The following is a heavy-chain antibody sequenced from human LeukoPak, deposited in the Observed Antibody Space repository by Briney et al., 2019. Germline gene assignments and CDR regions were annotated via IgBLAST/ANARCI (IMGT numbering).Heavy chain of an antibody. D-gene: IGHD3-9*01. Sequence: PGGTLRLSCAASGFTFSSYGMSWVRQAPGKGLEWVSGISGSVNFTYYADSVKGRFTISRDNSKNTLYLQMNSLRAEDTAVYCCAKDLRGSAYYDMLGSDYWGQGTLVTVSS. J-gene: IGHJ4*02. V-gene: IGHV3-23*01. CDR1: GFTFSSYG. CDR3: AKDLRGSAYYDMLGSDY. CDR2: ISGSVNFT.